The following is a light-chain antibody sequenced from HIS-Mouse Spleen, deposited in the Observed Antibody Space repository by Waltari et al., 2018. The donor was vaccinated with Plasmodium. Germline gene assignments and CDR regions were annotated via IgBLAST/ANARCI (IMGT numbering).Light chain of an antibody. CDR1: QSVSSN. CDR2: GAS. J-gene: IGKJ3*01. Sequence: EIVMTQSPATLSVSPGERATLSCRASQSVSSNLAWYQQKPGQAPRLLNYGASTRATGIPARFRGSGSGTEFTLTISSLQSEDFAVYFCQQYNNWSFTFGPGTKVDIK. V-gene: IGKV3-15*01. CDR3: QQYNNWSFT.